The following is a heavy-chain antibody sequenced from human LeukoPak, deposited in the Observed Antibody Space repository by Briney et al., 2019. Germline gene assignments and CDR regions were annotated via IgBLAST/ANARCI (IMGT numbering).Heavy chain of an antibody. V-gene: IGHV3-9*02. CDR3: AKGGTTGTTHYFDY. D-gene: IGHD1-1*01. CDR1: GFTSDDYA. Sequence: GRSLRLSCAASGFTSDDYAMHWVRQAPGKGLEWVSGISWNSGSIGYADSVKGRFTISRDNAKNSLYLQMNSLRAEDMALYYCAKGGTTGTTHYFDYWGQGTLVTVSS. J-gene: IGHJ4*02. CDR2: ISWNSGSI.